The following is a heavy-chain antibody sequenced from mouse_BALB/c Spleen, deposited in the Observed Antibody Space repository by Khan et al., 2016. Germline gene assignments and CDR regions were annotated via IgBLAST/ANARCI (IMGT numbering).Heavy chain of an antibody. CDR2: IDPANGNT. J-gene: IGHJ3*01. D-gene: IGHD2-4*01. CDR3: SRGVYDYEFAY. CDR1: GFNIKDTY. Sequence: VQLKQSGAELVKPGASVKLSCTVSGFNIKDTYMHWVNQRPEQGLEWIGRIDPANGNTKYDPKFQDKATIKADTSSNTAYLQLSSLTSEDTAVSYCSRGVYDYEFAYWGQGTLVTVSA. V-gene: IGHV14-3*02.